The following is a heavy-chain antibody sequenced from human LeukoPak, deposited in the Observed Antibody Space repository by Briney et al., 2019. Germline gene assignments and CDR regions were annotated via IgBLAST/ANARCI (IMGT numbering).Heavy chain of an antibody. CDR2: ISGNGDST. D-gene: IGHD3-10*01. V-gene: IGHV3-64*04. J-gene: IGHJ5*02. CDR1: GFTFSSYA. CDR3: AKLVVRGVNWFDP. Sequence: GGSLRLSCSASGFTFSSYAMHWVRQAPGNELEYVSPISGNGDSTYFADSVKGRFTISRDNSKNTLYLQMNSLRAEDTAVYYCAKLVVRGVNWFDPWGQGTLVTVSS.